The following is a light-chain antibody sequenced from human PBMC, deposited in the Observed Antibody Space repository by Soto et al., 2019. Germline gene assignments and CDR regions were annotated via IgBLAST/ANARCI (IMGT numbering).Light chain of an antibody. CDR3: QQSYSTPIT. CDR1: QGLSRD. V-gene: IGKV1-39*01. J-gene: IGKJ3*01. CDR2: AAS. Sequence: DIQITQSPSSLSASVGDSVTITCRASQGLSRDLNWYQQKPGKAPKLLIYAASSLQSGVTSRFSGSGSGTDFPLTISSLQPEDFATYYCQQSYSTPITFGPGTKVDIK.